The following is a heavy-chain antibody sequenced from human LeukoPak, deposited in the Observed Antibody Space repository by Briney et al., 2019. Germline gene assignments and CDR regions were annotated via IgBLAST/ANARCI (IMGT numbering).Heavy chain of an antibody. D-gene: IGHD4/OR15-4a*01. CDR3: AKDVGLKGVIDH. J-gene: IGHJ4*02. CDR2: INPNSGDP. CDR1: GYTFTDFY. Sequence: ASVKVSCKASGYTFTDFYIHWVRQAPGQGLEWMGWINPNSGDPNYAQNFQGRVTMTRDTSISTAYMELSRLRSDDTALYFCAKDVGLKGVIDHWSQGTLVTVSS. V-gene: IGHV1-2*02.